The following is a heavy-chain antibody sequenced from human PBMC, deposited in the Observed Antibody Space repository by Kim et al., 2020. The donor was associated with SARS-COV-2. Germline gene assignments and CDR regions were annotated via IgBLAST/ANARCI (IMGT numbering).Heavy chain of an antibody. Sequence: GGSLRLSCAASGLTLRSTPMNWVRQAPGKGPEWVSHIYSSTSIDYADSVKGRFTISRDDAKNSLYLQMNNLRDEDTAVYYCVGDKGWAFDIWGQGTMVTVSS. CDR1: GLTLRSTP. J-gene: IGHJ3*02. V-gene: IGHV3-48*02. CDR3: VGDKGWAFDI. D-gene: IGHD2-15*01. CDR2: IYSSTSI.